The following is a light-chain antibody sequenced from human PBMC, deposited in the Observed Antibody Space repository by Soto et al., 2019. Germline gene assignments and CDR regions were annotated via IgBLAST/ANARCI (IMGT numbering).Light chain of an antibody. CDR3: HQRQSWPRK. J-gene: IGKJ1*01. V-gene: IGKV3-11*01. CDR1: QAVNTR. Sequence: EIVQTPSPATLSSFPAERPTRSGRASQAVNTRLAWYQHKPGQAPRLLIYLTSNRATGIPARFSGSGSGTDFTLTISSLEPEDSAVYYCHQRQSWPRKCGRGTK. CDR2: LTS.